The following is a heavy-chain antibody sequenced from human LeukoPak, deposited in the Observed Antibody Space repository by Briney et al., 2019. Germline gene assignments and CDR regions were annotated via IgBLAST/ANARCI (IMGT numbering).Heavy chain of an antibody. V-gene: IGHV3-48*04. D-gene: IGHD6-19*01. CDR1: GFTFSSYS. J-gene: IGHJ3*02. CDR2: ISGSSSII. CDR3: AKDIAVAGDDAFDI. Sequence: GGSLRLSCETSGFTFSSYSMNWVRQAPGKGLEWVSFISGSSSIIHYADSVKGRFTISRDNAKNSLFLQMNSLRAEDTALYYCAKDIAVAGDDAFDIWGQGTMVTVSS.